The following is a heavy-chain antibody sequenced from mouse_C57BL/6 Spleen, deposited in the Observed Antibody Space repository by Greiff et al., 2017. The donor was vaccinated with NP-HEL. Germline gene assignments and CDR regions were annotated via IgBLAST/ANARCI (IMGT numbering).Heavy chain of an antibody. CDR3: ARNHNWGYGYFDV. CDR2: ISSGSSTI. CDR1: GFTFSDYG. J-gene: IGHJ1*03. V-gene: IGHV5-17*01. Sequence: EVQLVESGGGLVKPGGSLKLSCAASGFTFSDYGMHWVRQAPEKGLEWVAYISSGSSTIYYADTVKGRFTISRDNAKNPLFLQMTSLRSEDTAMYYCARNHNWGYGYFDVWGTGTTVTVSS. D-gene: IGHD4-1*01.